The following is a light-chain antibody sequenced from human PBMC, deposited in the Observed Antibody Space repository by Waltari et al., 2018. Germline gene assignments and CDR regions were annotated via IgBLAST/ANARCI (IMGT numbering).Light chain of an antibody. CDR3: QQRSNWPLT. V-gene: IGKV3-11*01. J-gene: IGKJ3*01. Sequence: EIVLTQSPATLSLSPGERATLPCRASQSVSSYLAWYQQKPGQARRLLIYDASNRSTGSPARCSGSGSGTDFTLTISSLEPEDFAVYYCQQRSNWPLTFGPGTKVDIK. CDR1: QSVSSY. CDR2: DAS.